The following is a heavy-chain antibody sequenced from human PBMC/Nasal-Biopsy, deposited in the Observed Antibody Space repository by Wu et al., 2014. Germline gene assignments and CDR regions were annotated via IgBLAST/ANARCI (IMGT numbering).Heavy chain of an antibody. CDR3: TRHLSSYDGGDGYYYYYFYMDV. V-gene: IGHV3-73*01. CDR1: GFTFSGSD. Sequence: LRLSCAASGFTFSGSDIHWVRQASGKGLEWIGRIRTKPSNYGTVYAASLKGRFTISRDDSNNTAYLEMNSLKVEDTAVYYCTRHLSSYDGGDGYYYYYFYMDVWGKGTSVTVSS. J-gene: IGHJ6*03. D-gene: IGHD2-21*01. CDR2: IRTKPSNYGT.